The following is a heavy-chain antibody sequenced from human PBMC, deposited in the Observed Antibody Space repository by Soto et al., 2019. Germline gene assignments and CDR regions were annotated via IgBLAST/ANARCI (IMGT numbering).Heavy chain of an antibody. CDR2: ISWNSGSI. CDR3: AKDSHGGRSYYYGMDV. D-gene: IGHD2-15*01. CDR1: GFTFDHYG. J-gene: IGHJ6*02. Sequence: PGVSLSLSCAAAGFTFDHYGMHWVRQAQGKGLEWVSGISWNSGSIGYADSVKGRFTISRDNAKNSLYLQMNSLRAEDTALYYCAKDSHGGRSYYYGMDVWGQGITVKVSS. V-gene: IGHV3-9*01.